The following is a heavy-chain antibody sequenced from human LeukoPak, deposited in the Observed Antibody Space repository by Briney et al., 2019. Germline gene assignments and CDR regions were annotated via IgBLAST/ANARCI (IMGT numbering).Heavy chain of an antibody. CDR2: INVDGSVK. J-gene: IGHJ4*02. V-gene: IGHV3-74*01. D-gene: IGHD4-23*01. CDR3: VRNLILVDTPGDDFDY. CDR1: GFTFSNYW. Sequence: GGSLRLSCAASGFTFSNYWMHWVRQVPGKGLVWVSRINVDGSVKSYADSVKGRFTISRDNAKNTVSLQMNSLRAEDTAVYYCVRNLILVDTPGDDFDYWGQGALVTVSS.